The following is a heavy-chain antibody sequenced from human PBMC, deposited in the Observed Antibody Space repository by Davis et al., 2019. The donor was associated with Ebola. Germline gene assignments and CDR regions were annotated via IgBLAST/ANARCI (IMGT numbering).Heavy chain of an antibody. Sequence: ASVTVSCKASGYTFTGYYMHWVRQAPGQGLEWMGWINPNSGGTNSAKKFQGRVTMTRDTSINTAYMELSRLKSDDMAVYYCARGTFYDFVWVSSVYFDFWGQGTLVTVSS. CDR3: ARGTFYDFVWVSSVYFDF. CDR1: GYTFTGYY. CDR2: INPNSGGT. D-gene: IGHD3-16*01. V-gene: IGHV1-2*02. J-gene: IGHJ4*02.